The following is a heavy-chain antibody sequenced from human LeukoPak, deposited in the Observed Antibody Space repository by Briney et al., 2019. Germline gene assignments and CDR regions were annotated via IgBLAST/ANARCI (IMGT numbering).Heavy chain of an antibody. CDR2: ISYDGSNK. V-gene: IGHV3-30-3*01. D-gene: IGHD3-10*01. Sequence: GGSLRLSCAASGFTLSSYAMHWVRQAPGKGLEWVAVISYDGSNKFYADSVKGRFTLSRDNSKNMLYLQMNSLRIEDTAVYYCGRGSVGFGELNYWGQGTLVTVSS. J-gene: IGHJ4*02. CDR1: GFTLSSYA. CDR3: GRGSVGFGELNY.